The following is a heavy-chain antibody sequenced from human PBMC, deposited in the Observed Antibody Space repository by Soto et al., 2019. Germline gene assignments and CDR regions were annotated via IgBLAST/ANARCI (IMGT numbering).Heavy chain of an antibody. CDR2: INPNSGGT. D-gene: IGHD5-12*01. V-gene: IGHV1-2*02. CDR3: ARNALQYVGYAAH. J-gene: IGHJ1*01. CDR1: GYTFTGYY. Sequence: ASVKVSCKASGYTFTGYYMHWVRQAPGQGLEWMGWINPNSGGTNYAQKFQGRVTMTRDTSISTAYMELSRLRSDDTAVYYCARNALQYVGYAAHWGQCTLVTVSP.